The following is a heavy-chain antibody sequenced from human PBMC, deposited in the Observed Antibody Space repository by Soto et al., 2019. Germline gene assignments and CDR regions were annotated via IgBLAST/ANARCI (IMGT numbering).Heavy chain of an antibody. CDR2: INPNSGGT. D-gene: IGHD7-27*01. V-gene: IGHV1-2*04. CDR3: AREMASMGMAFDY. Sequence: GASVKVSCKASGYTFTGYYMHWVRQAPGQGLEWMGWINPNSGGTNYAQKFQGWVTMTRDTSISTAYMELSRLRSDDTAVYYCAREMASMGMAFDYWGQGTLVTVSS. CDR1: GYTFTGYY. J-gene: IGHJ4*02.